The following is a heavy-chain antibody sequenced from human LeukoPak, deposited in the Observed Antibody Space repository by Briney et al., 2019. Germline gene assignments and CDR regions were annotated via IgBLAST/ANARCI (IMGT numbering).Heavy chain of an antibody. CDR3: ARGMRSGWYYFFDY. CDR1: GGTFSSYT. CDR2: IIPILGIA. J-gene: IGHJ4*02. D-gene: IGHD6-19*01. Sequence: SVKVSCKASGGTFSSYTISWVRQAPGQGLGWMGRIIPILGIANYAQKFQGRVTITADKSTSTAYMELSSLRSEDTAVYYCARGMRSGWYYFFDYWGQGTLVTVSS. V-gene: IGHV1-69*02.